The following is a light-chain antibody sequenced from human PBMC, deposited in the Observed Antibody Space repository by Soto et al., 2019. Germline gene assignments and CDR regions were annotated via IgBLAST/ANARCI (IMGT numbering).Light chain of an antibody. V-gene: IGKV3-20*01. CDR1: QSVSSSY. CDR3: QQFSSYPLT. J-gene: IGKJ4*01. Sequence: DIVFTQSPGTLCLSPGERATLSCRASQSVSSSYLAWYQQKPGQAPRLLIYDASSRATGIPDRFSGGGSGTDFTLTISRLEPEDFAVYYCQQFSSYPLTFGGGTKVDIK. CDR2: DAS.